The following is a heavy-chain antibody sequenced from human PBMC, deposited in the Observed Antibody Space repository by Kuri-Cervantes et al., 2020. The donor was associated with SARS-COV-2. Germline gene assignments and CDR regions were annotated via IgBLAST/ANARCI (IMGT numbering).Heavy chain of an antibody. Sequence: GESLKISCKGSGYIFTSYWIGWVRQMPGKGLEWMGIIYPGDSDTRYSPSFQGQVTISADKSISPAYLQWSSLKASDTAMYYCARHASNYDFWSGYYPPGGGMDVWGQGTTVTVSS. J-gene: IGHJ6*02. D-gene: IGHD3-3*01. CDR2: IYPGDSDT. CDR3: ARHASNYDFWSGYYPPGGGMDV. CDR1: GYIFTSYW. V-gene: IGHV5-51*01.